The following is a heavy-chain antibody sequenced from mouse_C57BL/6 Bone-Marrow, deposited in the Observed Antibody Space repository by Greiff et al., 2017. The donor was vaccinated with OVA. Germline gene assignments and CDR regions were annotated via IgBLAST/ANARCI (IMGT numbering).Heavy chain of an antibody. CDR2: ISDGGSYT. D-gene: IGHD2-4*01. CDR3: AREDDYGWFDY. CDR1: GFTFSSYA. Sequence: EVQGVESGGGLVKPGGSLKLSCAASGFTFSSYAMSWVRQTPEKRLEWVATISDGGSYTYYPDNVKGRFTISRDNAKNNLYLQMSHLKSEDTAMYYCAREDDYGWFDYWGQGTTLTVSS. J-gene: IGHJ2*01. V-gene: IGHV5-4*01.